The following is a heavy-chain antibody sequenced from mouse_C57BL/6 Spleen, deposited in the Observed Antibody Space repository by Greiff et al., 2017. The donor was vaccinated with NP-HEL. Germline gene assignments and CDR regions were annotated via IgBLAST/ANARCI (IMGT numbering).Heavy chain of an antibody. V-gene: IGHV1-22*01. Sequence: EVQLQQSGPELVKPGASVKMSCKASGYTFTDYNMHWVKQSHGKSLEWIGYINPNNGGTSYNQKFKGKATLTVNKSSSTAYMELRSLTSEDSAVYYCARSYYGSSYEGFAYWGQGTLVTVSA. CDR1: GYTFTDYN. D-gene: IGHD1-1*01. J-gene: IGHJ3*01. CDR2: INPNNGGT. CDR3: ARSYYGSSYEGFAY.